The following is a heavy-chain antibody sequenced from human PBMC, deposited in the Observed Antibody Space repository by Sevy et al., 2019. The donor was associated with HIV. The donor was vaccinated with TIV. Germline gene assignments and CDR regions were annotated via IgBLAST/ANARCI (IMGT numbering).Heavy chain of an antibody. CDR2: ISNSGSDT. Sequence: GGSLRLSCAASEFTFSSYAMHWVRQAPGKGLEWVSAISNSGSDTKYAGSVKGRFTISRDNSKNTLYVQMNSLSAEDTAVYYCAKDRITVIGDAFDLWGQGTMVTVSS. CDR1: EFTFSSYA. CDR3: AKDRITVIGDAFDL. D-gene: IGHD4-17*01. V-gene: IGHV3-23*01. J-gene: IGHJ3*01.